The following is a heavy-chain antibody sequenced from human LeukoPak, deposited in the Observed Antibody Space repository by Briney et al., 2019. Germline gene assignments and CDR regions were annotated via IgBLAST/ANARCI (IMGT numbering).Heavy chain of an antibody. V-gene: IGHV3-23*01. CDR1: GFTFSSYA. D-gene: IGHD5-12*01. CDR2: ISGSGGST. CDR3: AKPSSIVATIRDYFDY. J-gene: IGHJ4*02. Sequence: PGGSLRLSCAASGFTFSSYAMSWVRQAPGKGLEWVSTISGSGGSTYYADSVKGRFTISRGNSKNTLYLQMNSLRAEDTAVYYCAKPSSIVATIRDYFDYWGQGTLVTVSS.